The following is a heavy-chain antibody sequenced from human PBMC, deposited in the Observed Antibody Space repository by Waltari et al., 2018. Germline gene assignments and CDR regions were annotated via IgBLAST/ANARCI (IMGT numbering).Heavy chain of an antibody. CDR2: IRSKANSYAT. V-gene: IGHV3-73*02. CDR1: GFPLSGSA. Sequence: EVQLMESGGGLVQPGGSLNLSGAASGFPLSGSACPWVRQAAGKGLEWVGRIRSKANSYATAYAASVKGRFTISRDDSKNTAYLQMNSLKTEDTAVYYCALAAPGKGGYYWGQGTLVTVSS. D-gene: IGHD6-13*01. CDR3: ALAAPGKGGYY. J-gene: IGHJ4*02.